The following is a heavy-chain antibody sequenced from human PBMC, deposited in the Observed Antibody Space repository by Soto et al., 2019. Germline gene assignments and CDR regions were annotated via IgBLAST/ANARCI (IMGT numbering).Heavy chain of an antibody. V-gene: IGHV3-30*18. Sequence: QVQLVESGGGVVQPGRSLRLSCAASGFTFSSYGMHWVRQAPGKGLEWVAVISYDGSNKYYADSVKVRLTISRDNAKNTLYRQMNSLRAEDTAVYYCANDRGQQPLAHYYYYGMDVWGQGTTVTVSS. CDR2: ISYDGSNK. CDR3: ANDRGQQPLAHYYYYGMDV. CDR1: GFTFSSYG. J-gene: IGHJ6*02. D-gene: IGHD6-13*01.